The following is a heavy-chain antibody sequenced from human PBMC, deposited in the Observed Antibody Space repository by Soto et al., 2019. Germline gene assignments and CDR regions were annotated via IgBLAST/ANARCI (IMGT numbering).Heavy chain of an antibody. CDR3: ARQDHGDYEFFFDY. V-gene: IGHV4-39*01. J-gene: IGHJ4*02. CDR1: GASIISTTKY. CDR2: IPSIGST. Sequence: ASETLSLTCTVSGASIISTTKYWVWIRQPPGRGLEWIGTIPSIGSTYYNPSLEGRVTISVDTSKNQFSLKVTSVTAADTGLYYCARQDHGDYEFFFDYWGQGTLVTVSS. D-gene: IGHD4-17*01.